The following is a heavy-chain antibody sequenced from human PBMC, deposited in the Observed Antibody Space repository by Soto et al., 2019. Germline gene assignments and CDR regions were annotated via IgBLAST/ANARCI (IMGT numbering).Heavy chain of an antibody. CDR1: GYTFTDYF. J-gene: IGHJ5*02. V-gene: IGHV1-2*02. CDR3: ARVTLKAGNWFDP. CDR2: INPNSRGT. Sequence: QVQLVQSGAEVKKPGASVKVSCKASGYTFTDYFIHWVRQAPGQGFEWMGWINPNSRGTNYAQKFQGRVTMTRDTSNSTAYMELRGLRSDDTAVYYCARVTLKAGNWFDPWGQGTLVNVSS.